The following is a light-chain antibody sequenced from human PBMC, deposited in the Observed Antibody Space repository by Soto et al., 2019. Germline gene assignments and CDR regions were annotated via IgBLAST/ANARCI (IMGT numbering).Light chain of an antibody. CDR2: GTN. V-gene: IGLV7-43*01. CDR1: AGAVTSGHY. CDR3: LLYCDGVHV. J-gene: IGLJ1*01. Sequence: QAVVTQEPSLTVSPGGTVTLTCASSAGAVTSGHYPNWLQQQPGQAPRALIYGTNTKHSWTPARFSGSLLGGKAALTLSSVQPEDEADYCCLLYCDGVHVFGSGTKLTVL.